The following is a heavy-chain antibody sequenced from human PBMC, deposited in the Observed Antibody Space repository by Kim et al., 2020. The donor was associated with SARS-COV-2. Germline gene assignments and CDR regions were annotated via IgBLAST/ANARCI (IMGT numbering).Heavy chain of an antibody. V-gene: IGHV1-3*01. CDR2: INAGNGNT. D-gene: IGHD6-19*01. CDR3: ASFTGWWEAFDI. J-gene: IGHJ3*02. Sequence: ASVKVSCKASGYTFTSYAMHWVRQAPGQRLEWMGWINAGNGNTKYSQKFQGRVTITRDTSASTAYMELSSLRSEDTAVYYCASFTGWWEAFDIWGQGTVVTVSS. CDR1: GYTFTSYA.